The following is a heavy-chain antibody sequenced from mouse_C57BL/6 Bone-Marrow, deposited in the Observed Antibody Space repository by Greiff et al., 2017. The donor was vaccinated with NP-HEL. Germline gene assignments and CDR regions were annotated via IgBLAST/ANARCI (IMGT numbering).Heavy chain of an antibody. J-gene: IGHJ1*03. V-gene: IGHV1-69*01. CDR3: ARRGGYEYEWYFDV. CDR1: GYTFTSYW. CDR2: IDPSDSYT. D-gene: IGHD2-4*01. Sequence: QVQLQQPGAELVMPGASVKLSCKASGYTFTSYWMHWVKQRPGQGLEWIGEIDPSDSYTNYNQKFKGKSTLTVDKSSSTAYMQLSSLTSGDSAVYYGARRGGYEYEWYFDVWGTGTTVTVSS.